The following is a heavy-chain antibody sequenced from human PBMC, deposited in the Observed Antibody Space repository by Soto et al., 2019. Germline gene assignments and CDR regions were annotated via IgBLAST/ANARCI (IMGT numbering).Heavy chain of an antibody. D-gene: IGHD2-2*02. CDR1: GYSFTSYW. Sequence: PGESLKISCKGSGYSFTSYWIGWVRQMPGKGLEWMGIIYPGDSDTRYSPSFQGQVTISADKSISTAYLQWSSLKASDTAMYYCARAPWYCSSTSCYMFSRNSYMDVWGKGTTVTVSS. CDR3: ARAPWYCSSTSCYMFSRNSYMDV. J-gene: IGHJ6*03. CDR2: IYPGDSDT. V-gene: IGHV5-51*01.